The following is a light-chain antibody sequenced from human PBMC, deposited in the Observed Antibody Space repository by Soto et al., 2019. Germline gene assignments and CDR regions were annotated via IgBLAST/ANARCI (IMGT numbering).Light chain of an antibody. V-gene: IGKV3-15*01. CDR3: QHYNFWPHS. CDR1: QSVRDN. CDR2: RAS. Sequence: TQSPGPLAVSPGEVATLSCRASQSVRDNLAWYQQKPGQAPRLLIYRASIRATGVPARFSGSGSGTEFTLTISGLQSEDVSIYFCQHYNFWPHSFGQGTKVDIK. J-gene: IGKJ2*01.